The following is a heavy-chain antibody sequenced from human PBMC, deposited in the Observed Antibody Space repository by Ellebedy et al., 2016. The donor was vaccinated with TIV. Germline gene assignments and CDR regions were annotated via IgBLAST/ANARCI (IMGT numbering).Heavy chain of an antibody. J-gene: IGHJ4*02. CDR1: GFDFSDYV. CDR2: IGGSGGST. D-gene: IGHD1-26*01. V-gene: IGHV3-23*01. Sequence: GESLKISXAASGFDFSDYVMNWVRRAPGKGLEWVSAIGGSGGSTYYADSVKGRFTISRDNSKNTLYLQMNSLRAEDTAVYYCAKIVGAMYFDYWGQGTLVTVSS. CDR3: AKIVGAMYFDY.